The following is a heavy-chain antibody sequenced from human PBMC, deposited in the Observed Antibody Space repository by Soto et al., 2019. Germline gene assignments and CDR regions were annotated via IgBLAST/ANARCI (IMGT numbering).Heavy chain of an antibody. CDR2: IYYSGST. J-gene: IGHJ4*02. D-gene: IGHD2-15*01. Sequence: QVQLQESGPGLVKPSETLSLTCTVSGGSISSYYWSWIRQPPGKGLEWIGYIYYSGSTNYNPSLKSQVTISVDTSNIRFSLNLSSVAAADTAVDYCARRWVAAFDYWGQGTLVTVSS. CDR1: GGSISSYY. V-gene: IGHV4-59*08. CDR3: ARRWVAAFDY.